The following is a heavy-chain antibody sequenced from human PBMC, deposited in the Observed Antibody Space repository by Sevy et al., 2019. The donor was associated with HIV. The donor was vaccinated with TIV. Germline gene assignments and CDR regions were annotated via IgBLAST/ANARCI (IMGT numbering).Heavy chain of an antibody. CDR2: IRSKAYGGTT. V-gene: IGHV3-49*04. CDR3: TRDGLAEFRSVYFWSGTGLGYMDV. CDR1: GFTFGDYA. D-gene: IGHD3-3*01. J-gene: IGHJ6*03. Sequence: GESLKISCTASGFTFGDYAMSWVRQAPGKGLEWVGFIRSKAYGGTTEYAASVKGRFTISRDDSKSIAYLQMNSLKTEDTAVYYCTRDGLAEFRSVYFWSGTGLGYMDVWGKGTTVTVSS.